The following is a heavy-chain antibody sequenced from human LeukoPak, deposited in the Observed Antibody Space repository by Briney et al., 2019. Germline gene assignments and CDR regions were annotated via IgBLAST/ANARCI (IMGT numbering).Heavy chain of an antibody. CDR3: TTVDYGDLTPAASSDY. CDR1: GFSLSKVW. CDR2: IKTKSDGGTT. Sequence: GGSLRLSCTASGFSLSKVWMSWVRQPPGQGLEWVGHIKTKSDGGTTEYVAPVRGRFTISRDDSGDTLYLQMNSLKIEDTAVYYCTTVDYGDLTPAASSDYWGQGTLVTVSS. D-gene: IGHD4-17*01. J-gene: IGHJ4*02. V-gene: IGHV3-15*01.